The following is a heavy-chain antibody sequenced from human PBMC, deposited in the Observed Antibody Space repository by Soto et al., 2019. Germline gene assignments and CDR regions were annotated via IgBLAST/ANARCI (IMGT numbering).Heavy chain of an antibody. CDR1: GGSVSSGSYY. J-gene: IGHJ3*02. Sequence: PSETLSLTCTVSGGSVSSGSYYWSWIRQPPGKGLEWIGYIYYSGSTNYNPSLKSRVTISWDTSKNQFSLKLNSVTAADTAVYYCARLNYYGSGHYNDAFDIWGQGTKVTVSS. V-gene: IGHV4-61*01. D-gene: IGHD3-10*01. CDR2: IYYSGST. CDR3: ARLNYYGSGHYNDAFDI.